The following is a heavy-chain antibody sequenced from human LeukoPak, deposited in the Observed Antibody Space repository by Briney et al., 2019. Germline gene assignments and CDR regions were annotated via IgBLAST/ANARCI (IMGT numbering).Heavy chain of an antibody. J-gene: IGHJ4*02. V-gene: IGHV3-23*01. CDR1: GFTFSSFP. CDR3: AKSARITIIGMIRD. Sequence: PGGPLRLSCAASGFTFSSFPTSWVRQAPGKGLEWVLTISGSGASSYYADSVKGRLTISRDNSRNTPYLQWDSLKAEDTAVYFCAKSARITIIGMIRDWGQGTLVTVSS. CDR2: ISGSGASS. D-gene: IGHD3-3*01.